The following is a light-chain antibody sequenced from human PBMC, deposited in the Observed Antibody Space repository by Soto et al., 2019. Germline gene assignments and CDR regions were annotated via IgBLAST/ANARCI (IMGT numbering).Light chain of an antibody. Sequence: EIVLTQSPGTLSLSPGERATLSCRASQSVSASYLAWYQQKPGQAPRLLISGASTRATGIPDRFSGSGSRTDFTLTISSLEPEDFAVYYCHQYGVSSGTFGQGTNLEIK. V-gene: IGKV3-20*01. CDR2: GAS. CDR3: HQYGVSSGT. J-gene: IGKJ2*01. CDR1: QSVSASY.